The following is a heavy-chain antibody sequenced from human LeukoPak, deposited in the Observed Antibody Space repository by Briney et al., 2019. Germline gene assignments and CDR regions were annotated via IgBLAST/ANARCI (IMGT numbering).Heavy chain of an antibody. Sequence: GGTLRLSCAASGFTFSTFGMSWVRQAPGKGLEWVSAISGSGGSTYYADSVKGRFTISRDNSKSTLYLQMNSLRAEDTAVYYCAKTGAVIIVYYFDYWGQGTLVTVSS. CDR2: ISGSGGST. D-gene: IGHD3-10*01. CDR3: AKTGAVIIVYYFDY. V-gene: IGHV3-23*01. CDR1: GFTFSTFG. J-gene: IGHJ4*02.